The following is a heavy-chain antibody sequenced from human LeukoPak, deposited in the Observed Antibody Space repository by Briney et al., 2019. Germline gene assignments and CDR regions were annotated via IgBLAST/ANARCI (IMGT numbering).Heavy chain of an antibody. J-gene: IGHJ4*02. Sequence: PGGSLRLPCAASGFTFSTYSMNWVRQVPGKGLEWVSCISSSSTDIYYADSLKGRFTISRDNAKNSLYLQMNSLRAEDTAVYFCTRNSGYDDYWGQGTLVTVSS. CDR1: GFTFSTYS. CDR3: TRNSGYDDY. CDR2: ISSSSTDI. D-gene: IGHD5-12*01. V-gene: IGHV3-21*01.